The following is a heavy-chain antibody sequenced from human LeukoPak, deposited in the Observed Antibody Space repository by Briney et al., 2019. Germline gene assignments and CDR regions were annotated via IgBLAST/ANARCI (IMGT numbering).Heavy chain of an antibody. V-gene: IGHV3-23*01. CDR3: AKDRRYSSGYFDY. CDR2: ISGSGGST. Sequence: GGSLRLSCAAPGFTFSSYAMSWVRQAPGKGLEWVSAISGSGGSTYYADSVKGRFTISRDNSKNTLYLQMNSLRAEDTAVYYCAKDRRYSSGYFDYWGQGTLVTVSS. D-gene: IGHD6-19*01. J-gene: IGHJ4*02. CDR1: GFTFSSYA.